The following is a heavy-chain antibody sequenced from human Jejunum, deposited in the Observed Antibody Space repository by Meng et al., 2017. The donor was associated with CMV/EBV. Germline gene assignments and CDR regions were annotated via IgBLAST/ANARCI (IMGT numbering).Heavy chain of an antibody. CDR1: VGTFNTYS. J-gene: IGHJ3*02. Sequence: SVGTFNTYSFNGVRRAPGHGLEWMGRIIPMVGRPTYTQTLQSRITITADKSTNTVSMELTSLRSQDTAVYYCARLYDSAYDLNTFDIWGQGTVVTVSS. D-gene: IGHD5-12*01. CDR3: ARLYDSAYDLNTFDI. V-gene: IGHV1-69*02. CDR2: IIPMVGRP.